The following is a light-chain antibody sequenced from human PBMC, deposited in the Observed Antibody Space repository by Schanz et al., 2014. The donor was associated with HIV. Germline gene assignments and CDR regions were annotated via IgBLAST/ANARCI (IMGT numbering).Light chain of an antibody. CDR2: GAS. CDR3: QQYGSSPWT. V-gene: IGKV3-20*01. Sequence: EIVLTQSPATLSLSPGERATLSCRASQTVSSSSLAWYQQKPGQSPRLLIYGASTRATGIPDRFSGSGSGTDFTLTISRVEPEDYAVYYCQQYGSSPWTFGQGTRVDVK. CDR1: QTVSSSS. J-gene: IGKJ1*01.